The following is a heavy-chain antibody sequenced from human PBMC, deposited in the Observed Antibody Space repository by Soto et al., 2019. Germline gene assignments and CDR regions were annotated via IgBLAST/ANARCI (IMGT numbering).Heavy chain of an antibody. V-gene: IGHV1-69*01. D-gene: IGHD6-13*01. CDR1: GGTFSSYA. CDR3: ARDQMLVAAAVGNAFDI. Sequence: QVQLVQSGAEVKKPGSSVKVSWKASGGTFSSYAISWVRQAPGQGLEWMGGIIPIFGTANYAQKFQGRVTITADESTSTAYMELSSLRSEDTAVYYCARDQMLVAAAVGNAFDIWGQGTMVTVSS. J-gene: IGHJ3*02. CDR2: IIPIFGTA.